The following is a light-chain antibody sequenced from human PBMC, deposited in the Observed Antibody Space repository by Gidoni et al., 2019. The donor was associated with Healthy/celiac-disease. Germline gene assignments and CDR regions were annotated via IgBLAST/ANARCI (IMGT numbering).Light chain of an antibody. V-gene: IGKV3-15*01. CDR1: QSVSSN. CDR3: QQYNNWLRT. J-gene: IGKJ1*01. Sequence: IVMTQSPATLSVSPGERATLSCRASQSVSSNLAWYQQKPGQAPRLLIYAASTRATGIPARFSGSGSGTEFTLTISSLQSEDFAVYYCQQYNNWLRTFGQGTKVEIK. CDR2: AAS.